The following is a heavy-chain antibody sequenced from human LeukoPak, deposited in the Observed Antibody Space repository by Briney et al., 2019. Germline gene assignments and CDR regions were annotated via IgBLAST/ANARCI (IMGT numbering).Heavy chain of an antibody. Sequence: GGSLRLSCAASGFTFSDYYMSWIRQAPGKGLEWVSYISSSGSTIYYADSVKGRFTISRDNAKNSLYLQMNSLRAEDTAVYYCARDSIAAAKYFDYWGQGTLVTVSS. V-gene: IGHV3-11*04. D-gene: IGHD6-13*01. J-gene: IGHJ4*02. CDR1: GFTFSDYY. CDR3: ARDSIAAAKYFDY. CDR2: ISSSGSTI.